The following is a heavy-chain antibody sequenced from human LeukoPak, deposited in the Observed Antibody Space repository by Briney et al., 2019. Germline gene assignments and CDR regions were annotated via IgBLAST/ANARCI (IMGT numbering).Heavy chain of an antibody. J-gene: IGHJ4*02. V-gene: IGHV4-59*08. CDR3: ARHGYSSSWSDY. CDR1: GGSINTYY. D-gene: IGHD6-13*01. Sequence: SETLSLTCTVSGGSINTYYWSWIRQPPGKGLEWIASVYHSGTSNYNPSLRSRVTISVDTSKNQFSLKLSSVTAADTAVYFCARHGYSSSWSDYWGQGTLVTVSS. CDR2: VYHSGTS.